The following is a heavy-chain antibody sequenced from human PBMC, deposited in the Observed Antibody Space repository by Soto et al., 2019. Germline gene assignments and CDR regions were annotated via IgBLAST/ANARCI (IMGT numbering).Heavy chain of an antibody. CDR2: IYPGDSDT. J-gene: IGHJ2*01. CDR1: GCSFTRYL. Sequence: GESLKISCTGSGCSFTRYLIGWVRQMPGKGLEWMGIIYPGDSDTRYSPSFQGQVTISADKSISTAYLQWSSLKASDTAMYYCARPAVNWYFDLWGRGTLVTVSS. CDR3: ARPAVNWYFDL. V-gene: IGHV5-51*01. D-gene: IGHD3-16*02.